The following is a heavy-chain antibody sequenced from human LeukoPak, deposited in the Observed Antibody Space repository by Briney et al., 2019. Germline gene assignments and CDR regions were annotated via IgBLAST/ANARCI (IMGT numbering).Heavy chain of an antibody. J-gene: IGHJ6*04. CDR3: AKGGIVVVPAAIEVSHYYYGMDV. CDR1: GFTFSSYA. D-gene: IGHD2-2*02. V-gene: IGHV3-23*01. Sequence: PGGSLRLSCAASGFTFSSYAMSWVRQAPGKGLEWVAAISGSGGSTYYADSVKGRFTISRDNSKNALYLQMNSLRAEDTAVYYCAKGGIVVVPAAIEVSHYYYGMDVWGKGTTVTVSS. CDR2: ISGSGGST.